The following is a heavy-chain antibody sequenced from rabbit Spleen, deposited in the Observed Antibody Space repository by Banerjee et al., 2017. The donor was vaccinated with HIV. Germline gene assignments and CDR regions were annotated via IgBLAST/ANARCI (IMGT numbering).Heavy chain of an antibody. J-gene: IGHJ2*01. Sequence: QSLEESGGDLVKPGASLTLTCTASGFDFSNYNFMCWVRQAPGKGLEWIACIDSGSRDFTYYANWPKGRFTISKASSTTVTLQMTSLTAADTATYFCARNYVNAFDPWGQGTLVTVS. CDR1: GFDFSNYNF. CDR3: ARNYVNAFDP. D-gene: IGHD1-1*01. V-gene: IGHV1S40*01. CDR2: IDSGSRDFT.